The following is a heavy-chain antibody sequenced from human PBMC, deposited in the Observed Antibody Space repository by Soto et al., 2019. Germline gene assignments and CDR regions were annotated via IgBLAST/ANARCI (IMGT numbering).Heavy chain of an antibody. CDR2: IKSKSDGGTT. CDR1: GFTFSNAW. CDR3: VTEYSGAFHI. Sequence: PGGSLRLSCAASGFTFSNAWINWVRQAPGKGLEWVGLIKSKSDGGTTGYNAPIKGRFTISRDDSKKTLYLQMNSLKTDDTAVYYCVTEYSGAFHIWGQGTRVTVSS. V-gene: IGHV3-15*07. D-gene: IGHD5-12*01. J-gene: IGHJ3*02.